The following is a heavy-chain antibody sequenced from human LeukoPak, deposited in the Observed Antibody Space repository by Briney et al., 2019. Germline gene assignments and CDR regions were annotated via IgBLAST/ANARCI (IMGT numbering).Heavy chain of an antibody. CDR2: IYYSGST. D-gene: IGHD3-22*01. CDR3: ARQDTTSYYDSSGYYPFDY. CDR1: GGSISSSSYY. J-gene: IGHJ4*02. Sequence: PSETLSLTCTVSGGSISSSSYYWGWIRQPPGKGLEWIGSIYYSGSTYYNPSLKSRVTISIDTSKNQFSLKLSSVTASDSAVYYCARQDTTSYYDSSGYYPFDYCGQGTLVTVSS. V-gene: IGHV4-39*01.